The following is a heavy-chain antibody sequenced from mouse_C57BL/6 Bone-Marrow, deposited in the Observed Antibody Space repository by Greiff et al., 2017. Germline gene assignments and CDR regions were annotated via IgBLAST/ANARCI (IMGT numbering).Heavy chain of an antibody. Sequence: QVQLQQPGAELVKPGASVKLSCKASGYTFTSYWMHWVKQRPGQGLEWIGEIDPSDSYTNYNQKFKGKATLTVDTSSSTAYMQLSSLTSEDSAVYYSARTGGTAYFDVWGTGTTVTVSS. CDR2: IDPSDSYT. J-gene: IGHJ1*03. CDR3: ARTGGTAYFDV. V-gene: IGHV1-50*01. CDR1: GYTFTSYW. D-gene: IGHD4-1*01.